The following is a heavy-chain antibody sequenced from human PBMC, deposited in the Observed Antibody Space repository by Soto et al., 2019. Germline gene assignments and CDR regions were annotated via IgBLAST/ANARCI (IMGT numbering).Heavy chain of an antibody. Sequence: LRLSCAASGFTFSSYAMSWVRQPPGKGLEWVSAISGSGGSTYYADSVKGRFTISRDNSKNTLYLQMNSLRAEDTAVYYCAKDSVFYDSSGYDYWGQGTLVTVSS. CDR1: GFTFSSYA. CDR3: AKDSVFYDSSGYDY. J-gene: IGHJ4*02. V-gene: IGHV3-23*01. CDR2: ISGSGGST. D-gene: IGHD3-22*01.